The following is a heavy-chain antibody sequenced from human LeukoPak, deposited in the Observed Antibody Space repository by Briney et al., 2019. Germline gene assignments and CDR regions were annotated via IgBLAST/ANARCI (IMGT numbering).Heavy chain of an antibody. CDR1: GFTFSSYN. CDR3: ASQDVLHNAAHWVHLQH. D-gene: IGHD1-1*01. CDR2: ILYDGSYK. V-gene: IGHV3-33*01. J-gene: IGHJ1*01. Sequence: PGRSLRLSCAASGFTFSSYNIHWVRQAPGKGLEWVAFILYDGSYKNYADSVKGRFTISRDNSKNTLYLQMNSLRAEDTAVYYCASQDVLHNAAHWVHLQHWGQGTLVTVSS.